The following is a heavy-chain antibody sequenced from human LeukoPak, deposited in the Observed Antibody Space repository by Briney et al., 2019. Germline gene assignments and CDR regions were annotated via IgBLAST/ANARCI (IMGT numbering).Heavy chain of an antibody. CDR2: INKDGGGI. V-gene: IGHV3-7*03. CDR1: EFPFINSG. D-gene: IGHD1/OR15-1a*01. CDR3: AGGNSMDV. Sequence: PGGSLRLSCAVSEFPFINSGMYWFRQAPGKGLEGVANINKDGGGISYVDSVKGRFIISRDNARNSLYLQMNSLRVEDTAVYFCAGGNSMDVWGKGTAVTVSS. J-gene: IGHJ6*04.